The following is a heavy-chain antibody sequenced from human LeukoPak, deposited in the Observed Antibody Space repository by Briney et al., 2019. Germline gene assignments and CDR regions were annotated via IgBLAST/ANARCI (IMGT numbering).Heavy chain of an antibody. J-gene: IGHJ6*03. Sequence: PGGSLRLSCAASGFTFSSYCMSWVRQAPGKGLEWVANIKQDGSEKYYVDSVKGRFTISRDNAKNSLYLQMNSLRAEDTAVYYCARVEQLVRYYYYYYYMDVWGKGTTVTVSS. V-gene: IGHV3-7*01. CDR2: IKQDGSEK. D-gene: IGHD6-13*01. CDR3: ARVEQLVRYYYYYYYMDV. CDR1: GFTFSSYC.